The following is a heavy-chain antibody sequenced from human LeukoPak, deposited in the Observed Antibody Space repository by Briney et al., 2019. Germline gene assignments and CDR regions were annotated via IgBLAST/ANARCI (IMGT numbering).Heavy chain of an antibody. D-gene: IGHD3-9*01. V-gene: IGHV3-23*01. J-gene: IGHJ6*02. CDR1: GFTFSSYA. CDR2: ISGSGGST. Sequence: GGSLRLSCAASGFTFSSYAMSWVRQAPGKGLEWVSAISGSGGSTYYADSVKGRFTISRDNSKNTLYLQMNSLRAEDTAVYYCARDPQTLRYFDWLSSTQAPSGGMDVWGQGTTVTVSS. CDR3: ARDPQTLRYFDWLSSTQAPSGGMDV.